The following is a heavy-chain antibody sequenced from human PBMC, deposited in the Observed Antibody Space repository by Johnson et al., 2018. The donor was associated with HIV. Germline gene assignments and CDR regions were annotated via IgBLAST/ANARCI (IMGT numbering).Heavy chain of an antibody. CDR3: AQEKSSGWSFHAFDI. V-gene: IGHV3-30*02. D-gene: IGHD6-19*01. CDR2: IRYAGSIQ. CDR1: GFTFSSYG. J-gene: IGHJ3*02. Sequence: QVQLVESGGGVVQPGGSLRLSCVASGFTFSSYGMHWVRQAPGKGLEWVAFIRYAGSIQYYTDSVKGRFTISRDNSRNTLYLQMNSRRVEDTAMYYCAQEKSSGWSFHAFDIWGQGTVVTVSS.